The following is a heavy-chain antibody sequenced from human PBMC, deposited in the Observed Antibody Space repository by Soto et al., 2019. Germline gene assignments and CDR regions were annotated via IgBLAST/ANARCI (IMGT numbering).Heavy chain of an antibody. Sequence: GGSLRLSCAASGFTFSSYAMSWVRQAPWKGLEWVSAISGSGGSTYYADSVKGRFTISRDNSKNTLYLQMNSLRAEDTAVYYCAKDTSRSGSYILYGMDVWGQGTTVTVSS. CDR3: AKDTSRSGSYILYGMDV. J-gene: IGHJ6*02. D-gene: IGHD1-26*01. CDR2: ISGSGGST. CDR1: GFTFSSYA. V-gene: IGHV3-23*01.